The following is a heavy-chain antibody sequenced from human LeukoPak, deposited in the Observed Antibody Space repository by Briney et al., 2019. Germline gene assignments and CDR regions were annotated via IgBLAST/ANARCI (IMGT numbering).Heavy chain of an antibody. J-gene: IGHJ4*02. D-gene: IGHD3-10*01. CDR1: GFTFSSYG. Sequence: PGGSLRLSCAASGFTFSSYGMHWVRQAPGKGLEWVAVISYDGSNKYYADSVKGRITISRDNSKNTLYLQMNSLRAEDTAVYYCAKGRLWFGEPTPDYWGQGTLVTVSS. CDR3: AKGRLWFGEPTPDY. CDR2: ISYDGSNK. V-gene: IGHV3-30*18.